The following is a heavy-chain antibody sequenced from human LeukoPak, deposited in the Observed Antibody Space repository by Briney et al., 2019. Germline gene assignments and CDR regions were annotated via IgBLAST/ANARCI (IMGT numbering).Heavy chain of an antibody. D-gene: IGHD3-10*01. CDR2: ISSSGSTI. V-gene: IGHV3-48*03. CDR3: ARGPEWFGELLG. J-gene: IGHJ4*02. Sequence: PGGSLRLSCAASGFTFSSYEMNWVRQAPGKGLEWVSYISSSGSTIYYADSVKGRFTISRDNAKNSLYLQMNSLRAEDTAVYYCARGPEWFGELLGWGQGTLVTVSS. CDR1: GFTFSSYE.